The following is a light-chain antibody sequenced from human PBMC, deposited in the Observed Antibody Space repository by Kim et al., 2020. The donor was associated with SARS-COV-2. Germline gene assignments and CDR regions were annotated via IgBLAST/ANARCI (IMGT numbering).Light chain of an antibody. CDR2: DAS. J-gene: IGKJ2*01. CDR3: QQYGDSPYT. Sequence: LSAGGRVTLSCRASQSVSNSYLAWHQQKPGQAPRLLIYDASSRATGIPDRFSGSGSGTDFTLTISRLEPEDFAVYYCQQYGDSPYTFGQGTKLEIK. V-gene: IGKV3-20*01. CDR1: QSVSNSY.